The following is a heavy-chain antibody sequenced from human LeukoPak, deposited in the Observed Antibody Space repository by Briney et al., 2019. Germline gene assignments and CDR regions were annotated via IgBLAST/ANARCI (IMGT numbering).Heavy chain of an antibody. Sequence: GGSLRLSCAASGFTFSDYYMSWIRQAPGKGLEWVSYISSSGSTIYYADSVKGRFTISRDNAKNSLYLQMSSLRAEDTAVYYCASNGDSSGYYYGRLDYYYYMDVWGKGTTVTISS. CDR3: ASNGDSSGYYYGRLDYYYYMDV. CDR2: ISSSGSTI. J-gene: IGHJ6*03. D-gene: IGHD3-22*01. V-gene: IGHV3-11*01. CDR1: GFTFSDYY.